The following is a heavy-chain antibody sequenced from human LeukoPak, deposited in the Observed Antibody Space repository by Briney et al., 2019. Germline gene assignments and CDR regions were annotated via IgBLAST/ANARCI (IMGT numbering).Heavy chain of an antibody. J-gene: IGHJ4*02. CDR3: ARGQTVRGVFDY. D-gene: IGHD3-10*01. CDR1: GYTFTTSG. CDR2: INVYNGNT. Sequence: ASVKVSCKASGYTFTTSGINWVRQAPGQGLEWMGCINVYNGNTNYAQKFQGRITMTRDTSTNTAYMELRSLKSDDTAVYYCARGQTVRGVFDYWGQGTLVTVSS. V-gene: IGHV1-18*01.